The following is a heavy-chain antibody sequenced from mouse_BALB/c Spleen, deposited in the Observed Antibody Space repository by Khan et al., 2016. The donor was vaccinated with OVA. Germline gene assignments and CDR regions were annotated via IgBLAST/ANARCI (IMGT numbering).Heavy chain of an antibody. D-gene: IGHD4-1*01. CDR2: IYPGSDST. J-gene: IGHJ3*01. V-gene: IGHV1-77*01. CDR3: ARAGWDVFAY. Sequence: VKLLESGPELVKPGASVKMSCKASGYTFTDYVMNWVKQRNGQGLEWIGQIYPGSDSTYYNEKFKGKATLTADRSSSNAYMQLSNLTSEDTAVYVCARAGWDVFAYWGQGTLVTVSA. CDR1: GYTFTDYV.